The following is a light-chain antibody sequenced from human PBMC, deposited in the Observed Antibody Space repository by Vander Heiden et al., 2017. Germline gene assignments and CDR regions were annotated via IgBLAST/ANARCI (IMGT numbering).Light chain of an antibody. Sequence: DIQMTQSPSSLSASVGDRVTITCRASQGINNYLVWYQQKPGKVPKFLIYDASTLESGVPSRFSGSGSGTDFTLTISSLQPEDVATYYCQEYNSVPYTFGQGTKLEIK. J-gene: IGKJ2*01. CDR1: QGINNY. CDR3: QEYNSVPYT. CDR2: DAS. V-gene: IGKV1-27*01.